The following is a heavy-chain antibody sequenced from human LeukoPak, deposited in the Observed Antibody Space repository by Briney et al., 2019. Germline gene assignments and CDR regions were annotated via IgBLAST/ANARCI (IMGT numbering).Heavy chain of an antibody. V-gene: IGHV1-2*02. CDR2: INPNSGGT. D-gene: IGHD1-26*01. CDR3: ARQPGRYSGSQAL. Sequence: ASVKVSCKASGYTFTGYYMHWVRQAPGQGLEWMGWINPNSGGTNYAQKFQGRVTMTRDTSISTAYLQWSSLKASDTAMYYCARQPGRYSGSQALWGQGTMVTVSS. CDR1: GYTFTGYY. J-gene: IGHJ3*01.